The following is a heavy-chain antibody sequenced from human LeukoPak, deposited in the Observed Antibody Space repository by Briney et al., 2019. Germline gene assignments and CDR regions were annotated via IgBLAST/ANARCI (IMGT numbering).Heavy chain of an antibody. CDR3: ARGDGGYDPFDY. V-gene: IGHV3-20*04. J-gene: IGHJ4*02. D-gene: IGHD5-12*01. Sequence: GGSLRLSCAASGFTFDDYGMSWVRQAPGKGLEWVSGINWNGGSTGYADPVKGRFTISRDNAKNSLYLQMSSLRAEDTALYYCARGDGGYDPFDYWGQGTLVTVSS. CDR2: INWNGGST. CDR1: GFTFDDYG.